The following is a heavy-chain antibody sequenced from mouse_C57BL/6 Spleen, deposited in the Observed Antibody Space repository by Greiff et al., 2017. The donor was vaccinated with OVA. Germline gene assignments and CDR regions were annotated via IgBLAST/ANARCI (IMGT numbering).Heavy chain of an antibody. J-gene: IGHJ4*01. CDR3: TRVSGMNYAMDY. D-gene: IGHD4-1*01. V-gene: IGHV6-6*01. CDR1: GFTFSDAW. Sequence: DVMLVESGGGLVQPGGSMKLSCAASGFTFSDAWMDWVRQSPEKGLEWVAEIRNKANNHATYYAESVKGRFTISRDDSKSRVYLQMNSLRAEDTGIYYCTRVSGMNYAMDYWGQGTSVTVSS. CDR2: IRNKANNHAT.